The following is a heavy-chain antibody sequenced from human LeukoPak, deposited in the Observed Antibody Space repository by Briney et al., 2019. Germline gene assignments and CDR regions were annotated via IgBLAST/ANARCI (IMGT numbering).Heavy chain of an antibody. CDR3: AREITMIVVVINVNWFDP. CDR2: IYYSGST. J-gene: IGHJ5*02. V-gene: IGHV4-59*01. D-gene: IGHD3-22*01. Sequence: PSETLSLTCTVSGGSISSYYWSWIRQPPGKGLEWIGYIYYSGSTNYNPSLKSRVTISVDTSKNQFSLKLKSVTAADTAVYYCAREITMIVVVINVNWFDPWGQGTLVTVSS. CDR1: GGSISSYY.